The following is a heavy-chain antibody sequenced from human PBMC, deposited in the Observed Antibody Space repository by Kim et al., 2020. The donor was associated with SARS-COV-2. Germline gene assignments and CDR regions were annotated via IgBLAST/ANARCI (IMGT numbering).Heavy chain of an antibody. J-gene: IGHJ4*02. D-gene: IGHD3-9*01. CDR2: IYPGDSDT. CDR3: ARQGRYYDILTGYSWPDY. Sequence: GESLKISCKGSGYSFTSYWIGWVRQMPGKGLEWMGIIYPGDSDTRYSPSFQGQVTISSDKSISTAYLQWSSLKASDTAMYYCARQGRYYDILTGYSWPDYWGQGTLVTVSS. V-gene: IGHV5-51*01. CDR1: GYSFTSYW.